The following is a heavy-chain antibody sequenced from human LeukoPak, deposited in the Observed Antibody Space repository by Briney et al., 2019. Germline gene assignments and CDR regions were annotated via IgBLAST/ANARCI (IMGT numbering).Heavy chain of an antibody. CDR1: GFTFSSYA. V-gene: IGHV3-23*01. CDR2: ISGSGGGT. Sequence: PGGSPRLSCAASGFTFSSYAMSWVRQAPGKGLEWVSSISGSGGGTYYADSVKGRFTISRDNSKNTLYLQMNSLRDEDTAIYYCAKGYGDYVDTVFDYWGQGTLVTVSS. CDR3: AKGYGDYVDTVFDY. J-gene: IGHJ4*02. D-gene: IGHD4-17*01.